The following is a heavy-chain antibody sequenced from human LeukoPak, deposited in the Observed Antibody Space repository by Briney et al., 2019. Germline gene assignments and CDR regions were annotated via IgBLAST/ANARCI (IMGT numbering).Heavy chain of an antibody. V-gene: IGHV3-43*02. Sequence: GGSLRLSCAASGFTFDDYAMHWVRQAPGKGLEWVSLISGDGGSTYYADSVKGRFTITRDNSKNSLYLQMNSLRTEDTALYYCAKNRYYGIFARRYYYYGMDVWGQGTTVTVSS. J-gene: IGHJ6*02. CDR1: GFTFDDYA. D-gene: IGHD3-9*01. CDR2: ISGDGGST. CDR3: AKNRYYGIFARRYYYYGMDV.